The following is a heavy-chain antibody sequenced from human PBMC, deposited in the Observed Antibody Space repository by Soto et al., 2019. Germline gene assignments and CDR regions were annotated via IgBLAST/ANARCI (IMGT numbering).Heavy chain of an antibody. Sequence: TLSLTCTVSGGSISSGGYSWSWIRQPPGKGLEWIGYIYHSGSIYYNPSLKSRVTISVDRSKNQFSLKLSSVTAADTAVYYCARRTDYGDYFDYWGQGTLVTVSS. CDR2: IYHSGSI. CDR3: ARRTDYGDYFDY. J-gene: IGHJ4*02. V-gene: IGHV4-30-2*02. D-gene: IGHD4-17*01. CDR1: GGSISSGGYS.